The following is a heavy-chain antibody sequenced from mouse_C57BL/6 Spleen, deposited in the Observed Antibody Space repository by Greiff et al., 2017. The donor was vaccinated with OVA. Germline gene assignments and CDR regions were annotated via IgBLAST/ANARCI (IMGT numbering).Heavy chain of an antibody. CDR1: GYSITSGYY. CDR3: ARDGNYGYFDV. CDR2: ISYDGGN. Sequence: VQLQQSGPGLVKPSQSLSLTCSVTGYSITSGYYWNWIRQFPGNKLEWMGYISYDGGNNYNPSLKNRITITRDTSKNQFFLKLNSVTTEDTAKYYCARDGNYGYFDVWGTGTTVTVSS. V-gene: IGHV3-6*01. J-gene: IGHJ1*03. D-gene: IGHD2-1*01.